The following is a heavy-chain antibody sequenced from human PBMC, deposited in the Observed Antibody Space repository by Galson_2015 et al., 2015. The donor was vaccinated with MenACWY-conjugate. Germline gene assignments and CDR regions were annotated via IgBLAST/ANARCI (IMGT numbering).Heavy chain of an antibody. CDR3: TTPKSDSWRGLLFHYYMDV. Sequence: SLRLSCAGSAFTFSNAYMSWVRQAPGKGLEWVGRIKSQTDGGKIDYAAPVKGRFTISRDDSKNTLYLQMNSLKIEDTAVYYCTTPKSDSWRGLLFHYYMDVWGKGTTVTVSS. CDR2: IKSQTDGGKI. V-gene: IGHV3-15*01. J-gene: IGHJ6*03. CDR1: AFTFSNAY. D-gene: IGHD3-3*01.